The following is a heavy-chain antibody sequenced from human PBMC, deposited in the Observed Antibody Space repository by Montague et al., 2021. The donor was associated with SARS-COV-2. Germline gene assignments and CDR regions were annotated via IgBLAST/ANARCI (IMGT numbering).Heavy chain of an antibody. CDR3: ARGQVTISGVLIFIPAAGHLDG. CDR1: SGSFSGYY. D-gene: IGHD3-3*01. CDR2: INHTGSA. J-gene: IGHJ3*01. V-gene: IGHV4-34*01. Sequence: SETLSLTCAVYSGSFSGYYWTWIRQSPGQGLEWIGEINHTGSATYNPSPKLRVPLSRATSKDQFSLKLQSVTPADTAVYYCARGQVTISGVLIFIPAAGHLDGWGPGTSVTVSS.